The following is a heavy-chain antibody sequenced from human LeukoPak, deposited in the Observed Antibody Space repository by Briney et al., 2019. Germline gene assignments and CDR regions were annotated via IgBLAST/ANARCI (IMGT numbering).Heavy chain of an antibody. Sequence: PGGSLRLSCAASGFTFSSYSMNWVRQAPGKGLEWVSSISSSGYIYYADSVKGRFTISRDNAKKSLYLQMNSLRAEDTAVYYCAREIVTSTSFDSWGQGTLVTVSS. CDR2: ISSSGYI. CDR3: AREIVTSTSFDS. CDR1: GFTFSSYS. V-gene: IGHV3-21*01. D-gene: IGHD5-12*01. J-gene: IGHJ4*02.